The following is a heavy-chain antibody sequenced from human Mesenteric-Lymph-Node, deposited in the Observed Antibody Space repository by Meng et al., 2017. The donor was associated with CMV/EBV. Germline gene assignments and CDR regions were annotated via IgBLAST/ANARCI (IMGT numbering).Heavy chain of an antibody. Sequence: HIPQSVPGRVTSSQTPSVTCNNSVDSISSNKAAWNWVRPSPSRGLEWLGRTYYRSESYNDYAVSVKSRISVNLDTSKNQLSLHLNFVTPEDTAVYYCAYFGDLPPLWWGQGTLVTVSS. J-gene: IGHJ4*02. D-gene: IGHD3-16*01. V-gene: IGHV6-1*01. CDR2: TYYRSESYN. CDR3: AYFGDLPPLW. CDR1: VDSISSNKAA.